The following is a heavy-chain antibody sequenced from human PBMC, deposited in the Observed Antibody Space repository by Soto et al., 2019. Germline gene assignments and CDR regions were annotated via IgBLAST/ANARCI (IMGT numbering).Heavy chain of an antibody. CDR1: GYTFTSYG. Sequence: ASVKVSCKASGYTFTSYGISWVRQAPGQGLEWMGWISAYNGNTNYAQKLQGRVTMTTDTSTSTAYMELSSLRSEDTAVYYCATRGILWAWFDPWGQGTLVTVSS. D-gene: IGHD3-10*01. CDR3: ATRGILWAWFDP. CDR2: ISAYNGNT. V-gene: IGHV1-18*01. J-gene: IGHJ5*02.